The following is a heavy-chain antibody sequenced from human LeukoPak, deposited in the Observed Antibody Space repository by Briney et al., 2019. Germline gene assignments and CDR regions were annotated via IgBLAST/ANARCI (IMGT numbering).Heavy chain of an antibody. CDR1: GFTFSSYA. V-gene: IGHV3-30*04. J-gene: IGHJ4*02. D-gene: IGHD6-13*01. CDR3: ARDRGGYSSSYSFDY. CDR2: ISYDGSNK. Sequence: GGSLRLSCAASGFTFSSYAMHWVRQAPGKGLEWVAVISYDGSNKYYADSVKGRFTISRDNSKNTLYLQMNSLRAEDTAVYYCARDRGGYSSSYSFDYWGQGTLVTVSS.